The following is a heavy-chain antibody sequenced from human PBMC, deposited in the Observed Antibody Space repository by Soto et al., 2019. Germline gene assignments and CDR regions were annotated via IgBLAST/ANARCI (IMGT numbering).Heavy chain of an antibody. V-gene: IGHV1-8*01. CDR1: GYTFTSYD. CDR2: MNPNSGNT. J-gene: IGHJ4*02. CDR3: ARGVFPHYYGPGSYLVY. D-gene: IGHD3-10*01. Sequence: ASVKVSCKASGYTFTSYDINWVRQATGQGLEWMGWMNPNSGNTGYAQKFQGRVTMTRNTSISTAYMELSSLRSEDTAVYYCARGVFPHYYGPGSYLVYWGQGTLVTVSS.